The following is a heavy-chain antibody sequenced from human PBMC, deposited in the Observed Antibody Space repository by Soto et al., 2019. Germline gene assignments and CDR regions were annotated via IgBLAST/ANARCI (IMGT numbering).Heavy chain of an antibody. CDR3: ARLGVVPGADWFDP. D-gene: IGHD2-2*01. V-gene: IGHV4-59*08. Sequence: SETLSLTCTVSGGSISSYYWSWIRQPPGKGLEWIGYIYYSGSTNYNPSLKSRVTISVDTSKNQFSLKLSSVTAADTAVYYCARLGVVPGADWFDPWGQGTLVTVSS. CDR1: GGSISSYY. CDR2: IYYSGST. J-gene: IGHJ5*02.